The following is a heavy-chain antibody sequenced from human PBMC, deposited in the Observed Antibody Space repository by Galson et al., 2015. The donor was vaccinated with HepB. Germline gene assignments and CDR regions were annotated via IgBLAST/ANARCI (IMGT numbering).Heavy chain of an antibody. CDR3: ARDANPRTIYYYYYYLDV. CDR2: INPNNGGT. CDR1: GYTFAGYY. Sequence: SVKVSCKASGYTFAGYYLHWVRQAPGQGLEWMGWINPNNGGTNYAQKFQCRVTMTRDTSISTVYMELSRLRSDDTAVYYCARDANPRTIYYYYYYLDVWGKGTTVTVSS. J-gene: IGHJ6*03. V-gene: IGHV1-2*02. D-gene: IGHD3-3*01.